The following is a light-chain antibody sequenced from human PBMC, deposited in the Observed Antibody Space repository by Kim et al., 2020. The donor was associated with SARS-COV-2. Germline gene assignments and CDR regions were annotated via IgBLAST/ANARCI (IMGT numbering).Light chain of an antibody. CDR3: QSYDRGLNGAI. J-gene: IGLJ2*01. Sequence: VTISCSASDANSGAGCGVHCYQRLPGRAPNLLIYDTRSRPSGVPDRFSGSKSGTSASLAITGLQVEDEADYYCQSYDRGLNGAIFGGGTKVTVL. V-gene: IGLV1-40*01. CDR1: DANSGAGCG. CDR2: DTR.